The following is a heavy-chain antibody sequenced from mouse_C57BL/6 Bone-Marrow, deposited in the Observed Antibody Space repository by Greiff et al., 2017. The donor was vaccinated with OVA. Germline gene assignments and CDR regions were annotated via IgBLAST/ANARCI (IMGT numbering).Heavy chain of an antibody. CDR2: IYPRSGNT. Sequence: VKLMESGAELARPGASVKLSCKASGYTFTSFGISWVKQRTGQGLEWIGEIYPRSGNTYYNEKFKGKATLTADKSSSTAYMELRSLTSEDSAVYFCARSLLLYYYIDYWGQGTTLTVSS. D-gene: IGHD1-1*01. J-gene: IGHJ2*01. CDR1: GYTFTSFG. CDR3: ARSLLLYYYIDY. V-gene: IGHV1-81*01.